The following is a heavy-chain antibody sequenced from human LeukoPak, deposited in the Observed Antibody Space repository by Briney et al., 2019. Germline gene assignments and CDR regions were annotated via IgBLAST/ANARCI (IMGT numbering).Heavy chain of an antibody. D-gene: IGHD3-22*01. J-gene: IGHJ3*02. CDR1: GYTFTNYD. V-gene: IGHV1-8*03. CDR3: AREVGYYDSSAAFDI. CDR2: MNPNSGNT. Sequence: ASVKVSCKASGYTFTNYDINWVRQATGQGLEWMGWMNPNSGNTGYAQKFQGRVTITADKSTSTAYMELSSLRSEDTAVYYCAREVGYYDSSAAFDIWGQGTMVTVSS.